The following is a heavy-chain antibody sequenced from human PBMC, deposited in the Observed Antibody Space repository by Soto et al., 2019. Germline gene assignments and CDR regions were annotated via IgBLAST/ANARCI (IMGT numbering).Heavy chain of an antibody. CDR2: IYHSGST. CDR3: ARVVRQRWFDP. CDR1: GYSISSGYY. D-gene: IGHD6-6*01. V-gene: IGHV4-38-2*01. Sequence: SETLSLTCAVSGYSISSGYYWGWVRQPPGQGPEWIGTIYHSGSTYYNPSLKSRVTISVDRSKNQFSLKLSSVTAADTAVYYCARVVRQRWFDPWGQGTLVTVSS. J-gene: IGHJ5*02.